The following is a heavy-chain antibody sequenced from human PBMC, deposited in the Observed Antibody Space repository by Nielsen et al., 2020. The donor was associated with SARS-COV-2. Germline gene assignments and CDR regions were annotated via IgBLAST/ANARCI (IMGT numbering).Heavy chain of an antibody. CDR1: GGSITTYY. J-gene: IGHJ4*02. D-gene: IGHD7-27*01. V-gene: IGHV4-59*13. Sequence: SETLSLTCAVSGGSITTYYWHWIRQSPGEGLEWIGYIYYSRNTNYNPSLKSRVTISVDTSKNQFSLKLSSVTAADTAVYYCARDDDNWGSLAYWGQGTLVTVSS. CDR3: ARDDDNWGSLAY. CDR2: IYYSRNT.